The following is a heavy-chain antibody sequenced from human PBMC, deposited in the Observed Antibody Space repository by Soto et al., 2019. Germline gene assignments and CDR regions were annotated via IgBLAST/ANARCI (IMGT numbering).Heavy chain of an antibody. J-gene: IGHJ5*02. V-gene: IGHV1-18*01. Sequence: ASVPVSCTASGYTFSDYGISWVRQAPGQGLEWMWLVSAESGETNYAQKSQGRGTLTTDTSTTTVYMELRSLRSDDTAVYFCARDFYQLWCYWTDCCDPWGQGTMVTVSS. CDR3: ARDFYQLWCYWTDCCDP. D-gene: IGHD2-8*01. CDR2: VSAESGET. CDR1: GYTFSDYG.